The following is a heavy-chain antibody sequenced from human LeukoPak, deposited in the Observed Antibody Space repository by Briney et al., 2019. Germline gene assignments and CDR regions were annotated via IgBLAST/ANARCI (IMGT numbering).Heavy chain of an antibody. CDR2: VYYSGST. CDR1: GGSVSSGSYY. CDR3: ARVIVGAITDAFDI. J-gene: IGHJ3*02. D-gene: IGHD1-26*01. Sequence: SETLSLTCTVSGGSVSSGSYYWSWIRQPPGKGLEWIGYVYYSGSTNYNPSLKSRVTISIDTSKNQFSLKLTSLTAADTAVYYCARVIVGAITDAFDIWGQGTMVTVSS. V-gene: IGHV4-61*01.